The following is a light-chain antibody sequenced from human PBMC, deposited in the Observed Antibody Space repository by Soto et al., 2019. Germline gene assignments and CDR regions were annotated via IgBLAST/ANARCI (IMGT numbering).Light chain of an antibody. CDR3: SSCTTSNTLV. V-gene: IGLV2-14*01. CDR2: EVS. J-gene: IGLJ2*01. Sequence: QSALTQPASVSGSPGQSNTISCTGTSSDVGAYTYVSWYQQHPGKAPKLMIFEVSDRPSGVSNRFSGSKSGNTASLTISGLQAEDEADYYCSSCTTSNTLVFGGGTKLTVL. CDR1: SSDVGAYTY.